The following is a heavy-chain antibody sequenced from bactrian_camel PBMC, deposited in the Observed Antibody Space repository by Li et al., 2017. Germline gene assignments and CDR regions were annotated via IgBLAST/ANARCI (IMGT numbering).Heavy chain of an antibody. CDR1: GYTYRTYC. CDR3: AAGTRIIVGDYCDGITN. D-gene: IGHD4*01. J-gene: IGHJ4*01. V-gene: IGHV3S26*01. CDR2: IDSDGGT. Sequence: QLVESGGGSVQAGGSLRLSCAVSGYTYRTYCMGWFRQAPGKEREGVAVIDSDGGTSYVDSVKSRFTISKDNAKNTLYLQMNSLTPDDTAMYYCAAGTRIIVGDYCDGITNWGQGTQVTVS.